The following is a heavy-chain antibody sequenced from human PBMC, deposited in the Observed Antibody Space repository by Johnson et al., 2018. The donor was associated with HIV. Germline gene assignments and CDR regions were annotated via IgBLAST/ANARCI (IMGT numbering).Heavy chain of an antibody. Sequence: VHLVESGGGLVQPGGSLRLSCAASGFTFSSYAMSWVRQAPGKGLEWVSAISGSGGSASYADSATGRFPISRDNSKKTLYLQMNSLRAEHTAVYYCAKDHIVGATLGRDAFDIWGQGTMVTVSS. J-gene: IGHJ3*02. CDR1: GFTFSSYA. V-gene: IGHV3-23*04. D-gene: IGHD1-26*01. CDR3: AKDHIVGATLGRDAFDI. CDR2: ISGSGGSA.